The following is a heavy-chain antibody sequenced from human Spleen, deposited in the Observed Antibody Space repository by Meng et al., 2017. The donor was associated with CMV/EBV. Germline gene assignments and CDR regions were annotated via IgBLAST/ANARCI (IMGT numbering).Heavy chain of an antibody. J-gene: IGHJ5*02. V-gene: IGHV3-7*01. CDR2: IKQDGSEK. Sequence: GESLKISCAASGFTFSTYWMSWVRQAPGKGLEWVANIKQDGSEKYYVDSVKGRFTISRDNSKNTLYVEMNSLRAEDTAVYYCARDASGRFDHWGQGTLVTVSS. D-gene: IGHD3-10*01. CDR1: GFTFSTYW. CDR3: ARDASGRFDH.